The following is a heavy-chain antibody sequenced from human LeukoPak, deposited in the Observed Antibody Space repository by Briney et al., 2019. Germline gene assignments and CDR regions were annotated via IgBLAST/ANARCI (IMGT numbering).Heavy chain of an antibody. CDR1: GFTFSSYA. CDR2: ISYDGSNK. J-gene: IGHJ6*02. Sequence: GRSLRLSCVASGFTFSSYAMHWVRQAPGKGLEWVAVISYDGSNKYYADSVKGRFTISRDNSKNTLYLQMNSLRAEDAAVYYCARGQYSSSSWPSYYYYGMDVWGQGTTVTVSS. D-gene: IGHD6-6*01. CDR3: ARGQYSSSSWPSYYYYGMDV. V-gene: IGHV3-30-3*01.